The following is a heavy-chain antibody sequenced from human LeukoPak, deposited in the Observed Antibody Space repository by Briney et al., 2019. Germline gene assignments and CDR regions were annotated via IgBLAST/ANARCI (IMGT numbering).Heavy chain of an antibody. V-gene: IGHV1-69*01. J-gene: IGHJ4*02. D-gene: IGHD3/OR15-3a*01. Sequence: SSVKVSCKAARGTFSSYAISWVRQAPGQGLEWMGGIIPIFGTANYAQKFQGRVTITADESTSTAYMELSSLRSEDTAVYYCARERRVGRFLDSAYYFDYWGQGTLVTVSS. CDR3: ARERRVGRFLDSAYYFDY. CDR2: IIPIFGTA. CDR1: RGTFSSYA.